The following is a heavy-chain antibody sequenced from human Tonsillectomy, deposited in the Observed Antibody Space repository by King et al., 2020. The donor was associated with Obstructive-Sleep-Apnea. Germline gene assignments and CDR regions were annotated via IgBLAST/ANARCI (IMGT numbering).Heavy chain of an antibody. CDR1: GGSISSSIYS. Sequence: QLQESGPGLVKPSETLSLTCTVSGGSISSSIYSWGWIRQPPGKGLEWIGSIYYSGSTYFNPSLKSRVTISLDTSKNQFSLKLSSVTAADTAVYYCARDDYGDNSRYFDYWGQGSLVTVSS. CDR2: IYYSGST. J-gene: IGHJ4*02. CDR3: ARDDYGDNSRYFDY. V-gene: IGHV4-39*07. D-gene: IGHD4-23*01.